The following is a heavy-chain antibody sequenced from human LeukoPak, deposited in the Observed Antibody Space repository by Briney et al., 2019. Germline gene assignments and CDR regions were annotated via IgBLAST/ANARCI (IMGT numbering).Heavy chain of an antibody. CDR1: GFTFSSYA. CDR2: ISGTGGRT. CDR3: ARVGRGELLGIDY. J-gene: IGHJ4*02. V-gene: IGHV3-23*01. Sequence: PGGSLRLSCAASGFTFSSYAMSWVRQAPGKGLEWVSAISGTGGRTYYADSVKGRFTISRDNSKNTLYLQMNSLRAEDTAVYYCARVGRGELLGIDYWGQGTLVTVSS. D-gene: IGHD1-26*01.